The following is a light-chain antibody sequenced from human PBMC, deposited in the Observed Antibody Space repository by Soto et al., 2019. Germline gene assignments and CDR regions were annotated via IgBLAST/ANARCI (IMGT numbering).Light chain of an antibody. CDR3: QQRSNWPPT. V-gene: IGKV3-11*01. Sequence: EIVLTQSPATLSLSPGERATLSCRATQSVSSYLAWYQQKPGQAPRLLISDATNRATGIPARFSGSGSGTDFTLTIGSLEPEGFAVYYCQQRSNWPPTFGGGTKVEIK. CDR2: DAT. J-gene: IGKJ4*01. CDR1: QSVSSY.